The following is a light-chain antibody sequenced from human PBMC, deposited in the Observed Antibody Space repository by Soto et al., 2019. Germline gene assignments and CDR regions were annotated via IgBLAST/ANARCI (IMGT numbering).Light chain of an antibody. CDR2: DAS. V-gene: IGKV1-33*01. J-gene: IGKJ2*01. CDR1: QDISNY. CDR3: QQYDHPPYT. Sequence: DIQMTQSPPSLSASVGDRVTITCQASQDISNYLNWYQQKPGKAPKLLIYDASNLERGVPSRFSGSGSGTDFSLTVDSLQPEDTATYYCQQYDHPPYTFGQGTKLEIK.